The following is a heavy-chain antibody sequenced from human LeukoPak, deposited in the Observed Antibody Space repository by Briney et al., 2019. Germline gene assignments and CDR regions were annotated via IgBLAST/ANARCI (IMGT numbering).Heavy chain of an antibody. Sequence: NSSETLSLTCTVSGGSFSSNNFYWAWIRQPPGKGLEWIGSIYYSGTTDYNPSLKSRVTISIDTSKNQFSLKLSSVTASDTAVYYCARYVVYGSGKYYFDYWGQGTLVKVSS. V-gene: IGHV4-39*01. CDR2: IYYSGTT. CDR1: GGSFSSNNFY. D-gene: IGHD3-10*01. J-gene: IGHJ4*02. CDR3: ARYVVYGSGKYYFDY.